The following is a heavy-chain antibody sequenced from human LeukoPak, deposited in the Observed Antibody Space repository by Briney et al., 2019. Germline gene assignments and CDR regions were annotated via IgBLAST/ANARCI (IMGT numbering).Heavy chain of an antibody. V-gene: IGHV3-53*01. CDR1: GLTVSNNY. D-gene: IGHD3-22*01. Sequence: GGSLRLSCAASGLTVSNNYMSWVRQAPGKGLEWVSVIYSGGSTYYADSVKGRFTISRDNSKNTLYLQMNSLRAEDTAVYYCARDSRQDYYDSSGYLWFAFDIWGQGTMVTVSS. J-gene: IGHJ3*02. CDR3: ARDSRQDYYDSSGYLWFAFDI. CDR2: IYSGGST.